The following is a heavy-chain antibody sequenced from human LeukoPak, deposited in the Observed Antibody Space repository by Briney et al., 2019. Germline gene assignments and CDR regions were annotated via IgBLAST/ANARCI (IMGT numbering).Heavy chain of an antibody. CDR3: ARHVSSSSSAFDY. D-gene: IGHD6-6*01. V-gene: IGHV4-34*01. CDR2: INHSGST. J-gene: IGHJ4*02. Sequence: PSETLSLTCAVYGGSFSGYYWSWIRQPPGKGLEWIGEINHSGSTNYNPSIKSRVTISVDTSKNQFSLKLSSVTAADTAVYYCARHVSSSSSAFDYWGQGTLVTVSS. CDR1: GGSFSGYY.